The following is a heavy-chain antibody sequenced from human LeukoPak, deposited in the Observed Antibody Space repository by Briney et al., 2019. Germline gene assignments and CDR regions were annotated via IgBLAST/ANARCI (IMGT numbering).Heavy chain of an antibody. CDR3: GRGEVAVKYYFEP. CDR2: LSTSPR. D-gene: IGHD3-9*01. J-gene: IGHJ5*02. CDR1: GFTITNYA. Sequence: GGSLTLSCAASGFTITNYAMSWVRQGPGKGLEWVSGLSTSPRYADSVRGRFIVSRDHSRNTFSLKMNSLRAEDTAVYYCGRGEVAVKYYFEPGGQGPLVTVSS. V-gene: IGHV3-23*01.